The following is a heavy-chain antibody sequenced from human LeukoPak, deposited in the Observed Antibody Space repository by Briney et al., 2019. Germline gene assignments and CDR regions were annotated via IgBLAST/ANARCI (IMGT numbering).Heavy chain of an antibody. CDR3: AREAPSSYYNWFDP. D-gene: IGHD6-13*01. Sequence: LRLSCAASGFTFSTHWRHWIRQPPGKGREWIGYIYYMGNTYYNPSLKSRVTMSVDRSKNTFSLKLNSVTAADTAVYFCAREAPSSYYNWFDPWGQGTLVTVSS. CDR2: IYYMGNT. J-gene: IGHJ5*02. V-gene: IGHV4-28*03. CDR1: GFTFSTHW.